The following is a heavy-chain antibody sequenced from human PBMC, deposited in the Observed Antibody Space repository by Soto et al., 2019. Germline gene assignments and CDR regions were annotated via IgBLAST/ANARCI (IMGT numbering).Heavy chain of an antibody. Sequence: PGGSLRLSCAASGFTFSSYAMSWVRQAPGKGLEWVSAISGSGGSTYYADSVKGRFTISRDNSKNTLHLQMNSLRAEDTAVYYCAKKTWIQLWLPLDYWGQGTLVTVSS. D-gene: IGHD5-18*01. V-gene: IGHV3-23*01. CDR3: AKKTWIQLWLPLDY. CDR2: ISGSGGST. CDR1: GFTFSSYA. J-gene: IGHJ4*02.